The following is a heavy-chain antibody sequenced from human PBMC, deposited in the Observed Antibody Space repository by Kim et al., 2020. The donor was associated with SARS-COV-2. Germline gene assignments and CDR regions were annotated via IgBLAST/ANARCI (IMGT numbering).Heavy chain of an antibody. CDR1: GYTLTELS. CDR2: FDPEDGET. J-gene: IGHJ6*02. Sequence: ASVKVSCKVSGYTLTELSMHWVRQAPGKGLEWVGGFDPEDGETIYAQKFQGRVTMTEDTSTDTAYMELSSLRSEDTAVYYCATATYYFESSGYRYGMDVWGQGTTVTVSS. D-gene: IGHD3-22*01. V-gene: IGHV1-24*01. CDR3: ATATYYFESSGYRYGMDV.